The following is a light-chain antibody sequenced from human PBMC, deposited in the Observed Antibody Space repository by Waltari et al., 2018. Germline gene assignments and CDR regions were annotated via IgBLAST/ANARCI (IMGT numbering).Light chain of an antibody. CDR1: TSNIGSNT. J-gene: IGLJ3*02. Sequence: QSALTQSPSASGTPGQRVTISCSGSTSNIGSNTANWYQQLPGTAPKLLIYGNSHRPPGVPDRFSGSTSGTSASLAISGLRSEDEADYFCASWDDSLNGLVFGAGTKLTVL. CDR2: GNS. V-gene: IGLV1-44*01. CDR3: ASWDDSLNGLV.